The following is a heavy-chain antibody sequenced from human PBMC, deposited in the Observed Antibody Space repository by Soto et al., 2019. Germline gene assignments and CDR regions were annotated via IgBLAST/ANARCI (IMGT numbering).Heavy chain of an antibody. V-gene: IGHV4-59*02. J-gene: IGHJ6*02. CDR1: GGSVSSYY. CDR3: ARARDFGAARYYYDLDV. D-gene: IGHD2-21*01. CDR2: IYYSEST. Sequence: SETLSLTCTVSGGSVSSYYWSWIRQPPGKGLEWIGYIYYSESTNYNPSLKSRVTISLDTSKNQFSLKLRSVTAADTAVYYCARARDFGAARYYYDLDVWGQGTTVTVSS.